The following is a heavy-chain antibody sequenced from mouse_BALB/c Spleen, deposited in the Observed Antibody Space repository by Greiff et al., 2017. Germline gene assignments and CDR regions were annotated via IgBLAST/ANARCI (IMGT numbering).Heavy chain of an antibody. V-gene: IGHV2-9*02. J-gene: IGHJ1*01. D-gene: IGHD1-1*01. CDR3: ARDQGYYGSSRYFDV. CDR2: IWAGGST. Sequence: ESGPGLVAPSQSLSITCTVSGFSLTSYGVHWVRQTPGKGLEWLGVIWAGGSTNYNSALMSRLSISKDNSKSQVFLKMNSLQTDDTAMYYCARDQGYYGSSRYFDVWGAGTTVTVSS. CDR1: GFSLTSYG.